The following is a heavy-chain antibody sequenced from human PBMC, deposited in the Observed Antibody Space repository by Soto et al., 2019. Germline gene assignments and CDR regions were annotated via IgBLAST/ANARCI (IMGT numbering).Heavy chain of an antibody. CDR3: ARGPSSLTRFDY. V-gene: IGHV3-30-3*01. CDR1: GFTFSSYA. CDR2: ISYDGSNK. Sequence: GGSLRLSCAASGFTFSSYAMHWVRQAPGKGLEWVAVISYDGSNKYYADSVKGRFTISRDNSKNMLYLQMNSLRAEDTAVYYCARGPSSLTRFDYWRQGTLVTVAS. D-gene: IGHD2-2*01. J-gene: IGHJ4*02.